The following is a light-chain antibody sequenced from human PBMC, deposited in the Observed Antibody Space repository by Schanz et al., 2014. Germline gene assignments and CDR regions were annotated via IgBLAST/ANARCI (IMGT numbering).Light chain of an antibody. V-gene: IGLV2-8*01. CDR2: EVS. CDR1: SSDVGGYNY. Sequence: QSALTQPPSASGSPGQSVTISCTGTSSDVGGYNYVSWYQQHPGKAPKLMIYEVSKRPSGVPDRFSGSKSGNTASLTVSGPQAEDEVDYSCSSYAGTNTAYVFGTGTKLTVL. J-gene: IGLJ1*01. CDR3: SSYAGTNTAYV.